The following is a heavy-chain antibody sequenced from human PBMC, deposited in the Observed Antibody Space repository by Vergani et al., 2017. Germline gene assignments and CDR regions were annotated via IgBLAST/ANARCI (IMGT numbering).Heavy chain of an antibody. Sequence: QVQLVESGGGVVQPGGSLRLSCAASGFTFSSYGMHWVRQAPGKGLEWVAFIRYDGSNKDYADSVKGRFTISRDNSKNTLYLQMNSLRAGDKAVYYCAKPPTVTTDWFDPWGQGTLVTVSS. CDR1: GFTFSSYG. CDR3: AKPPTVTTDWFDP. V-gene: IGHV3-30*02. CDR2: IRYDGSNK. J-gene: IGHJ5*02. D-gene: IGHD4-17*01.